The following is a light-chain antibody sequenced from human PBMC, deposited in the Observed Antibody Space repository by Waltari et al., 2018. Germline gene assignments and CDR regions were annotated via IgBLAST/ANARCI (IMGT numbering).Light chain of an antibody. CDR3: LQHNSFPLT. Sequence: DIQMTQSPTSLSASVGDSFNITCRASQGIGNDLGWYRQKPGKAPKRLIYFVSNLESGLPSRFSGSGSGTEFTLTISSLQPEDSATYYCLQHNSFPLTFGGGTRVEIK. CDR1: QGIGND. CDR2: FVS. J-gene: IGKJ4*01. V-gene: IGKV1-17*01.